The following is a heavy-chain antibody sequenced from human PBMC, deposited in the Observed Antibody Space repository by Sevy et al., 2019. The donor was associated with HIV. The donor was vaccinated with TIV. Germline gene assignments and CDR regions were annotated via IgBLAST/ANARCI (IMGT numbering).Heavy chain of an antibody. CDR2: IWHDGGNK. J-gene: IGHJ5*02. CDR3: ARESGYSSGWNLDNWFDP. Sequence: GGSLRLSCAASGFIFSSYGMHWVRQAPGKGLEWVAVIWHDGGNKYNEDSVKGRFTISRDNSKNTLYLQMNSLRAEDTAVYYCARESGYSSGWNLDNWFDPWGQGTLVTVSS. V-gene: IGHV3-33*01. CDR1: GFIFSSYG. D-gene: IGHD6-19*01.